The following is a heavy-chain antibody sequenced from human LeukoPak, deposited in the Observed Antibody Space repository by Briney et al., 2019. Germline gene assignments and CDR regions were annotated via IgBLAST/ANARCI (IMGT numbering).Heavy chain of an antibody. CDR2: ISGSGRST. Sequence: GGSLRLSCAASGFTFSSYGMIWVRQAPGKGLEWVSGISGSGRSTSYVDSVKGRFTISRDNSKNTLYLQMNSLRAEDTAVYYCAKDPRYCTSTSCSSYYSYFYMEVWGKGTTVTISS. V-gene: IGHV3-23*01. CDR3: AKDPRYCTSTSCSSYYSYFYMEV. D-gene: IGHD2-2*01. CDR1: GFTFSSYG. J-gene: IGHJ6*03.